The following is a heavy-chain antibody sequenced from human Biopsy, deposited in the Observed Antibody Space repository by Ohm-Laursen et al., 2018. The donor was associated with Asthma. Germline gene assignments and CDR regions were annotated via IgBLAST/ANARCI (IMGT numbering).Heavy chain of an antibody. V-gene: IGHV1-3*01. CDR3: ARTYFDFLTGQVHDAFAM. Sequence: ASVKASCKASGYTFINYAIHWVRQAPGHSLGWMGWINAANGNTKYSQKFQGRLTISRDTTASRSYMDLSSLRSEDTAVYYCARTYFDFLTGQVHDAFAMWGQGTMVTVSS. D-gene: IGHD3-9*01. CDR1: GYTFINYA. J-gene: IGHJ3*02. CDR2: INAANGNT.